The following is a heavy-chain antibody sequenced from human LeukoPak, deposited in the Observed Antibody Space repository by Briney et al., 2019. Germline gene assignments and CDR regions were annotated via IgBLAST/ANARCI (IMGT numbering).Heavy chain of an antibody. CDR1: GYTFTSYG. CDR3: ARTGSYYYDSSGYLKDAFDI. CDR2: ISAYNGNT. J-gene: IGHJ3*02. V-gene: IGHV1-18*01. Sequence: ASVKVSCKASGYTFTSYGISWVRQAPGQGLEWMGRISAYNGNTNYAQKLQGRVTMTTDTSTSTAYMELRSLRSDDTAVYYCARTGSYYYDSSGYLKDAFDIWGQGTMVTVSS. D-gene: IGHD3-22*01.